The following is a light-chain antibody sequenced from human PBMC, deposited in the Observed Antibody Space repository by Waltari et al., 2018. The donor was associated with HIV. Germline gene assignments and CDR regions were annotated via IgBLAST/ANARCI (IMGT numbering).Light chain of an antibody. CDR3: TSYTSSGTLYV. V-gene: IGLV2-14*01. Sequence: QSALTQPASVSGSPGQSITISCTGTSSDVGGYNYVSWYQQHPGKAPKLMIYEVSNRPSGVSSRVSGSKSGNTASLTISGLQAEDEADYYCTSYTSSGTLYVFGTGTKVTVL. CDR1: SSDVGGYNY. J-gene: IGLJ1*01. CDR2: EVS.